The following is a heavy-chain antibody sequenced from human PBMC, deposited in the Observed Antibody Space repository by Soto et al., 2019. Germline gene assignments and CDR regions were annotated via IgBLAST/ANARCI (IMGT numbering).Heavy chain of an antibody. CDR1: GGSISTYY. V-gene: IGHV4-4*07. CDR3: ARSGNSGYSTHGY. J-gene: IGHJ4*02. D-gene: IGHD5-12*01. Sequence: SETLSLTCTVSGGSISTYYWSWIRQPAGKGLEWIVRIYTSGRTNYNPSLKSRLTMSVDTSKNQFSLRLTSVTAADTAVYYCARSGNSGYSTHGYWGQGTLVTVSS. CDR2: IYTSGRT.